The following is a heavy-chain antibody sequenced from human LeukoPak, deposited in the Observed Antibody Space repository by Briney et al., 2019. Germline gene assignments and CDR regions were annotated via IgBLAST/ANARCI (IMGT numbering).Heavy chain of an antibody. V-gene: IGHV4-59*01. J-gene: IGHJ3*02. D-gene: IGHD3-10*01. CDR2: IYYSGST. CDR1: GGSISSYY. CDR3: ARVSGSPSLGPPDVFDI. Sequence: SETLSLTCTVSGGSISSYYWSWVRQPPGHGLEGFGYIYYSGSTNYNPSLKSRVTISVDTSKNQFSLKLSSVTAADTAVYYCARVSGSPSLGPPDVFDIWGQGIMVTVSS.